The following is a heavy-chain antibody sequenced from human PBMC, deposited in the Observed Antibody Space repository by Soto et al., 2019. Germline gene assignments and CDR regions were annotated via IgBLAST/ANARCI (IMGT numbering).Heavy chain of an antibody. D-gene: IGHD6-19*01. CDR1: GVTFSSYA. CDR3: AKTANGWFSAFDI. J-gene: IGHJ3*02. CDR2: ISGSGGTT. Sequence: ESGGGLVRPGGSLRLSCAASGVTFSSYAMSWVRQAPGKGLEWVSAISGSGGTTYYADSVKGRFTFSRDNSKNTLYLQMNSLRAEDTAVYYCAKTANGWFSAFDIWGQGTMVTVSS. V-gene: IGHV3-23*01.